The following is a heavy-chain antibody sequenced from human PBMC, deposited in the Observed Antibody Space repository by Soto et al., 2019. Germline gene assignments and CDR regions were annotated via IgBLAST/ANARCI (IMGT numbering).Heavy chain of an antibody. CDR3: ARDREYYDSSGLYFDY. CDR2: TYYGWNT. CDR1: GGSISDYY. Sequence: LSLTCSVSGGSISDYYWSWIRQPPGKGLEWIGYTYYGWNTNYNPSLKSRVTISVDTSKNQFSLKLISVTAADTAVYYCARDREYYDSSGLYFDYWGQGTLVTVSS. D-gene: IGHD3-22*01. V-gene: IGHV4-59*01. J-gene: IGHJ4*02.